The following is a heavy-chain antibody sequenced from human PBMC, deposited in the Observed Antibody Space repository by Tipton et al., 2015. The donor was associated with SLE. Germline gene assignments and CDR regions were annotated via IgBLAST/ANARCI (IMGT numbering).Heavy chain of an antibody. D-gene: IGHD3-3*01. CDR1: GFTFGDYA. J-gene: IGHJ3*02. Sequence: SLRLSCAASGFTFGDYAMSWVRQAPGKGLEWVGFIRSKAYGGTTEYAASVKGRFTISRDDSKSIAYLQMNSLKTEDTAVYYCTRVGRFLEWLSHAFDIWGQGTMVTVSS. CDR2: IRSKAYGGTT. V-gene: IGHV3-49*04. CDR3: TRVGRFLEWLSHAFDI.